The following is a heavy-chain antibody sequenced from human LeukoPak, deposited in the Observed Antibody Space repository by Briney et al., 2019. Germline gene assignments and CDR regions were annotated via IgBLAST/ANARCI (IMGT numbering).Heavy chain of an antibody. J-gene: IGHJ4*02. Sequence: GGSLRLSCEASGVTFSSYVMSWVRQAPGKGPEWVSGISGSGGGTYYADSVKGRFTISRDNAKNSLYLQMNSLRAEDTAVYYCARGQGGYWGQGTLVTVSS. D-gene: IGHD3-16*01. CDR3: ARGQGGY. CDR1: GVTFSSYV. V-gene: IGHV3-23*01. CDR2: ISGSGGGT.